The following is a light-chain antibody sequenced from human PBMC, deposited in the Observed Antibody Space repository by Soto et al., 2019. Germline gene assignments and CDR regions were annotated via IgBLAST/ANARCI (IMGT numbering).Light chain of an antibody. V-gene: IGLV1-44*01. CDR1: SSNIGSSN. Sequence: QSVLTQPPSASGTPGQRVTISCSGSSSNIGSSNVNWYRQFPGTAPKFLIFSDNQRPSGVPERFSGSKSGTSASLAISGLQSEDEADYYCAAWDDSLNGWVFGGGTKLTGL. J-gene: IGLJ3*02. CDR3: AAWDDSLNGWV. CDR2: SDN.